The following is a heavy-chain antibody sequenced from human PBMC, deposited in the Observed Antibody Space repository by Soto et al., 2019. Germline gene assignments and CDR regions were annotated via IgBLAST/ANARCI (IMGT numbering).Heavy chain of an antibody. CDR2: ISPNSGNT. J-gene: IGHJ6*02. Sequence: QVHLVQSGAEVKKPGASVNVSCKTSGYTFTRNGISWVRQAPGQGLEWMGWISPNSGNTKYEQKRQGRVIMTTDTSTSTAYMELRSLRSDDTAVYYCVKDRDSNSWPSRDVWGPGTTVTVSS. D-gene: IGHD3-22*01. CDR1: GYTFTRNG. V-gene: IGHV1-18*01. CDR3: VKDRDSNSWPSRDV.